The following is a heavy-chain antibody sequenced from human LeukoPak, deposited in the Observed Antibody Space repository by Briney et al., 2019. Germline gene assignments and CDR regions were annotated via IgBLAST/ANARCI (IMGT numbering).Heavy chain of an antibody. V-gene: IGHV1-18*01. Sequence: ASVKVPCKASGYTFTSYGISWVRQAPGQGLEWMGWISAYNGNTNYAQKLQGRVTMTTDTSTSTAYMELRSLRSDDTAVYYCARVPQLRYFDWLQFRGNWFDPWGQGTPVTVSS. CDR3: ARVPQLRYFDWLQFRGNWFDP. D-gene: IGHD3-9*01. J-gene: IGHJ5*02. CDR1: GYTFTSYG. CDR2: ISAYNGNT.